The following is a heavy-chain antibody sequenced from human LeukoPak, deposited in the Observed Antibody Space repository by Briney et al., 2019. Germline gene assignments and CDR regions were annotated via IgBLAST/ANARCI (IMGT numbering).Heavy chain of an antibody. V-gene: IGHV5-51*01. J-gene: IGHJ3*02. CDR1: GYSFTSYW. CDR2: IYPGDSDT. D-gene: IGHD3-3*01. Sequence: GESLKISCKGSGYSFTSYWIGWVRQMPGKGLEWMGIIYPGDSDTRYSPSFQGQVTISADKSISTAYLQWSSLKASDTAMYYCARRRYYDFWSGYYMAAFDIWGQGTMVTVSS. CDR3: ARRRYYDFWSGYYMAAFDI.